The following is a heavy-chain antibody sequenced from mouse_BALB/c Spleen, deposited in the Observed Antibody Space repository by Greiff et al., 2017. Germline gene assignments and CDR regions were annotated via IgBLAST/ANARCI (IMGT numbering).Heavy chain of an antibody. V-gene: IGHV2-2*02. J-gene: IGHJ4*01. CDR3: ATPNYLYAMDY. CDR1: GFSLTSYG. D-gene: IGHD2-1*01. CDR2: IWSGGST. Sequence: VHLVESGPGLVQPSQSLSITCTVSGFSLTSYGVHWVRQSPGKGLEWLGVIWSGGSTDYNAAFISRLSISKDNSKSQVFFKMNSLQANDTAIYYCATPNYLYAMDYWGQGTSVTVSS.